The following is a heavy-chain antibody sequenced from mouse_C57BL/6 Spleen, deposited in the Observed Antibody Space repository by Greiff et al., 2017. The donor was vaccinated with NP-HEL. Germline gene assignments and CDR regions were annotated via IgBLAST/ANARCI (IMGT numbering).Heavy chain of an antibody. D-gene: IGHD1-1*01. Sequence: EVKLMESGAELVKPGASVKLSCTASGFNIKDYYMHWVKQRTEQGLEWIGRIDPEDGETKYAPKFQGKATITADTSSNTAYLQLSSLTSEDTAVYYCARRTTVPHYYAMDYWGQGTSVTVSS. CDR1: GFNIKDYY. CDR3: ARRTTVPHYYAMDY. V-gene: IGHV14-2*01. CDR2: IDPEDGET. J-gene: IGHJ4*01.